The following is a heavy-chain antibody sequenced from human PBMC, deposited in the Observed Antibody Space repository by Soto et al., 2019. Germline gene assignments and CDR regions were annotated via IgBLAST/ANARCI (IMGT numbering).Heavy chain of an antibody. J-gene: IGHJ4*02. CDR2: INGGSGST. Sequence: ASGKVSCKASGYNFNDYAIHWVRLAPGQRLEWMGWINGGSGSTKYSQNFQDRVTFTRDTSATTAYMELNSLILEDTAIYYCAHSSGWFALHSWGQGTPVTVSS. D-gene: IGHD6-19*01. CDR1: GYNFNDYA. V-gene: IGHV1-3*01. CDR3: AHSSGWFALHS.